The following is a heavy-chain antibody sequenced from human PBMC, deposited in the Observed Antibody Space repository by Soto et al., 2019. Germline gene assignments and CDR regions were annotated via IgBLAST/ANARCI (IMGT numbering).Heavy chain of an antibody. Sequence: ASVKVSCKASGGTFSSYAISCVRQAPGQGLEWMGGIIPIGGTANYAQKFQGRVTIIADESTSTAYMELGSLRSEDTAVYYCARDLLGFGYTYAGVWGQGTTVTVSS. D-gene: IGHD3-16*01. V-gene: IGHV1-69*13. CDR1: GGTFSSYA. J-gene: IGHJ6*02. CDR2: IIPIGGTA. CDR3: ARDLLGFGYTYAGV.